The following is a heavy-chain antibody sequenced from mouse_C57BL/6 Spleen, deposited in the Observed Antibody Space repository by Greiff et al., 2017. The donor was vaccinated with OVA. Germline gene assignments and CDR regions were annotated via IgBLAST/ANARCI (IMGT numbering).Heavy chain of an antibody. CDR2: INPNNGGT. CDR1: GYTFTDYY. V-gene: IGHV1-26*01. J-gene: IGHJ3*01. CDR3: ARPYYDYDRKGFAY. D-gene: IGHD2-4*01. Sequence: VQLQQSGPELVKPGASVKISCKASGYTFTDYYMNWVKQSHGKSLEWIGDINPNNGGTSYNQKFKGKATLTVDKSSSTAYMELRSLTSEDSAVYYCARPYYDYDRKGFAYWGQGTLVTVSA.